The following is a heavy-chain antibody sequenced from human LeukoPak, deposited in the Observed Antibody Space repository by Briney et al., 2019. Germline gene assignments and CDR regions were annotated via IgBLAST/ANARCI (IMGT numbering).Heavy chain of an antibody. CDR2: ISGSGVST. V-gene: IGHV3-23*01. Sequence: PGGSLRLSCAASGFTFSSYAMSWVRQAPGKGLEWVSAISGSGVSTYYADSVKGRFTISRDNSKNTLYLQMNSLRAEDTAVYYCAKFLPTHIVVANYYFDYWGQGTLVTVSS. CDR3: AKFLPTHIVVANYYFDY. D-gene: IGHD2-21*01. J-gene: IGHJ4*02. CDR1: GFTFSSYA.